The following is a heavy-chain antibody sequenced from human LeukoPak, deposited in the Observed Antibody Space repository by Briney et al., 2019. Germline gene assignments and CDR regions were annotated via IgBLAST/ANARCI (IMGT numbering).Heavy chain of an antibody. CDR3: ARAQRGYCSGGSRYSMSY. Sequence: GRSLRLSCAASGFTFSSYAMHWVRQAPGKGLEWVAVISYDGSNKYYADSVKGRFTISRDNSKNTLYLQMNSLRAEDTAVYYCARAQRGYCSGGSRYSMSYWGQGTLVTVSS. CDR1: GFTFSSYA. CDR2: ISYDGSNK. D-gene: IGHD2-15*01. J-gene: IGHJ4*02. V-gene: IGHV3-30*04.